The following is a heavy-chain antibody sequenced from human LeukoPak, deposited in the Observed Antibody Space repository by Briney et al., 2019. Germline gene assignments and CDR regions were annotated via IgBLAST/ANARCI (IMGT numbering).Heavy chain of an antibody. J-gene: IGHJ3*02. Sequence: PGGSLRLSCAASGFTFSSYSMNWVRQAPGKGLEWVSYISSSSSTIYYADSVKGRFTISRDNAKNSLYLQMNSLRAEDTALYYCARSWLHYDDTRRGAFDIWGQGTMVTVSS. CDR1: GFTFSSYS. CDR3: ARSWLHYDDTRRGAFDI. CDR2: ISSSSSTI. D-gene: IGHD3-9*01. V-gene: IGHV3-48*01.